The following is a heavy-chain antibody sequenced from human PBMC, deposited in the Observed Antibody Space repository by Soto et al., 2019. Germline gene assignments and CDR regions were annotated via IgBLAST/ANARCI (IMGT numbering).Heavy chain of an antibody. V-gene: IGHV4-61*01. D-gene: IGHD2-15*01. CDR3: ARVERGDYSGSSDNWFDP. J-gene: IGHJ5*02. Sequence: PSETLSLXCTVSGGSVSSGIYYWSWIRQPPGKGPEWIGYIYYSGSTKYNPSLKSRVTISVDTSKNQFSLKMRSVTAADTAVYYCARVERGDYSGSSDNWFDPWGQGTLVTVSS. CDR1: GGSVSSGIYY. CDR2: IYYSGST.